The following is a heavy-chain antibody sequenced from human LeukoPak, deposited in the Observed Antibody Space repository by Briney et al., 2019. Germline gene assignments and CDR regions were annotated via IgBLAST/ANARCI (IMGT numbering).Heavy chain of an antibody. CDR1: GFTFSSYA. CDR3: ARYSGYDTPIFDY. D-gene: IGHD5-12*01. J-gene: IGHJ4*02. Sequence: GGSLRLSCAASGFTFSSYAMSWVRQAPGKGLEWVSAISGSGGSTYYADSVKGRFTISRDNANNSLYLQMNSLRAGDTGIYYCARYSGYDTPIFDYWGQGTLVAVSS. V-gene: IGHV3-23*01. CDR2: ISGSGGST.